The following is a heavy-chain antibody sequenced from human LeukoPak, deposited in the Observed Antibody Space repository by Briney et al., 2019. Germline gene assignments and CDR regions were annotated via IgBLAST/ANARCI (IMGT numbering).Heavy chain of an antibody. V-gene: IGHV3-23*01. J-gene: IGHJ4*02. D-gene: IGHD3-16*01. CDR1: GFTFSSYA. CDR3: AKDSIGAVGGGFGYFDY. Sequence: PGGSLRLSCAASGFTFSSYAMSWVRQAPGKGLEWVSAISGSGGSTYYADSVKGRFTISRDNSKNTLYLQMNSLRAEDTAVYYCAKDSIGAVGGGFGYFDYWGQGTLVTVSS. CDR2: ISGSGGST.